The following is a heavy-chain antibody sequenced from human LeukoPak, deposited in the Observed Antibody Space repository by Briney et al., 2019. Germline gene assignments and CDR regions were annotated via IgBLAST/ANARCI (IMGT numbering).Heavy chain of an antibody. V-gene: IGHV2-70*01. CDR1: GFTVSSNY. D-gene: IGHD4-17*01. J-gene: IGHJ4*02. CDR2: IDWDDDK. Sequence: LRLSCAASGFTVSSNYMSWIRQPPGKALEWLALIDWDDDKYYSTSLKTRLTISKDTSKNQVVLTMTNMDPVDTATYYCARYLYGDYTSYFDYWGQGTLSPSPQ. CDR3: ARYLYGDYTSYFDY.